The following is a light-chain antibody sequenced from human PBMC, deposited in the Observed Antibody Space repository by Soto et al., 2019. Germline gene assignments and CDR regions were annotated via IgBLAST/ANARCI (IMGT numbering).Light chain of an antibody. V-gene: IGLV2-23*02. CDR3: CSFTSSNTHV. CDR2: EVN. J-gene: IGLJ1*01. CDR1: SSDFGNYNL. Sequence: QSVLTQSPSVSEAPRQRVTISCSGSSSDFGNYNLVSWYQQHPGKVPKLILFEVNKRPSGVSGRFSGSKSGNTASLTISGLQAEDEADYYCCSFTSSNTHVFGTGTKLTVL.